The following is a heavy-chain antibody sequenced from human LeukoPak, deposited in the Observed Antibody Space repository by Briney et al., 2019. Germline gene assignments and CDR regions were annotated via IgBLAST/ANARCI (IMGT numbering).Heavy chain of an antibody. CDR3: TTGPYYDSSDY. D-gene: IGHD3-22*01. Sequence: GGSLRLPCSASGFTFSNAWMSWVRQAPGKGLEWVGRIKSKTDGGTTDYAAPVKGRFTISRDDSKNTLYLQMNSLKTEDTAVYYCTTGPYYDSSDYWGQGTLVTVSS. CDR1: GFTFSNAW. J-gene: IGHJ4*02. V-gene: IGHV3-15*01. CDR2: IKSKTDGGTT.